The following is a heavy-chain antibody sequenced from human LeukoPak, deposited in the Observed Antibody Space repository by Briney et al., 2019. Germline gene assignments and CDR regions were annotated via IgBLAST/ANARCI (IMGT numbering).Heavy chain of an antibody. CDR3: AELGITMIGGV. D-gene: IGHD3-10*02. Sequence: GGSLRLSCAASGFTFSSYWMSWVRQAPGKGLEWVAFIRYDGGNTYYADSVKGRFTISRDNAKNSLYLQMNSLRAEDTAVYYCAELGITMIGGVWGKGTTVTISS. CDR1: GFTFSSYW. CDR2: IRYDGGNT. J-gene: IGHJ6*04. V-gene: IGHV3-7*01.